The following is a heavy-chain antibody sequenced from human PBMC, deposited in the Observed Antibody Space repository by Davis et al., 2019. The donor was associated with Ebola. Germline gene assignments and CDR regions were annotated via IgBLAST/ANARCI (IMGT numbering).Heavy chain of an antibody. J-gene: IGHJ1*01. CDR3: ARDGSGSYYISPEFDF. Sequence: PGGSLRLSCAASGFTFRRYTIHWVRQAPGKGLEWVAVTSYRGSNKYYADSVKGRFTVSRDDSKNTLYLQMNSLRTEDTAVYYCARDGSGSYYISPEFDFWGQGTLVAVSS. D-gene: IGHD3-10*01. V-gene: IGHV3-30-3*01. CDR2: TSYRGSNK. CDR1: GFTFRRYT.